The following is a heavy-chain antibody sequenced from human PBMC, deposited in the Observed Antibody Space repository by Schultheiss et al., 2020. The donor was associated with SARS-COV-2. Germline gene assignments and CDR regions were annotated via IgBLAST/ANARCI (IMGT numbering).Heavy chain of an antibody. CDR1: GFTFSSYA. J-gene: IGHJ6*02. CDR2: ISGSGGST. D-gene: IGHD6-19*01. CDR3: AKEVLEVAGRHYGMDV. V-gene: IGHV3-23*01. Sequence: GGSLRLSCAASGFTFSSYAMSWVRQAPGKGLEWVSAISGSGGSTYYADSVKGRFTISRDNSKNTLYLQMNSLRAEDTAVYYCAKEVLEVAGRHYGMDVWGQGTTVTVSS.